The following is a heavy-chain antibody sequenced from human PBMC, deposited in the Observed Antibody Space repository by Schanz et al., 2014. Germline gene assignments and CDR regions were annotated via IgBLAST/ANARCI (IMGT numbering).Heavy chain of an antibody. CDR2: INGYNGHT. CDR1: GYTFSSYG. V-gene: IGHV1-18*01. J-gene: IGHJ4*02. CDR3: ARDFSAYVGNYFDY. Sequence: QVQLVQSGAEVKKPGASVKVSCKASGYTFSSYGITWVRQAPGQGLEWMGWINGYNGHTLYAQKFQGRVTMTTDTSTSASYRELTSLRFDDTAVYYCARDFSAYVGNYFDYWGQGTLVTVSS. D-gene: IGHD5-12*01.